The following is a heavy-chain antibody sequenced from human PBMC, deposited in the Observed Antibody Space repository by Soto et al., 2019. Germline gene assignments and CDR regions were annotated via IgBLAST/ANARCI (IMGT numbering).Heavy chain of an antibody. Sequence: PSETLSLTCTVSGGSVSSGSYYWSWIRQPPGKGLEWIGYIYYSGSTNYNPSLKSRATISVDTSKNQFSLRLSSVTAADTAVYYCARGPYGITMSVPLFDYWGQGTLVTVSS. CDR3: ARGPYGITMSVPLFDY. V-gene: IGHV4-61*01. CDR2: IYYSGST. D-gene: IGHD3-10*02. J-gene: IGHJ4*02. CDR1: GGSVSSGSYY.